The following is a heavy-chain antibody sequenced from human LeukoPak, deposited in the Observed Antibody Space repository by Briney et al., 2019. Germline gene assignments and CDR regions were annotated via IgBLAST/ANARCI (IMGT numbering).Heavy chain of an antibody. D-gene: IGHD6-13*01. CDR3: ARDGSSSWYPIRNYYYYYMGV. J-gene: IGHJ6*03. CDR1: GYTFTSYG. CDR2: ISAYNGNT. Sequence: ASVKVSCKSSGYTFTSYGISWVRQAPGQGLEWMGWISAYNGNTNYAQKLQGRVTMTTETSTSTAYMELRSLRSDDTAVYYCARDGSSSWYPIRNYYYYYMGVWGKGTTVTVSS. V-gene: IGHV1-18*01.